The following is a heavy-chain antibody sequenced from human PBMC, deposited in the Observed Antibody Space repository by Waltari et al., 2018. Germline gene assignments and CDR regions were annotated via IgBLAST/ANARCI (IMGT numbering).Heavy chain of an antibody. V-gene: IGHV3-53*01. Sequence: EMRLVESGGGLIQPGGSLRLSCAASGLAVSNNYLSWVRQAPGKGLEWVSLIFSAGTTYYADSVEGRFTISRDSSNNIVYLQMNNLRAEDTAVYYCARDWLGPGGVPDV. J-gene: IGHJ6*01. CDR2: IFSAGTT. CDR1: GLAVSNNY. D-gene: IGHD3-10*01. CDR3: ARDWLGPGGVPDV.